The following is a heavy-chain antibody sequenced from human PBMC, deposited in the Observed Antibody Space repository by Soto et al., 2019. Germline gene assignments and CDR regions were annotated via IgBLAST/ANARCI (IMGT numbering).Heavy chain of an antibody. CDR1: GFTFDYYW. CDR3: ARGDRGGFDL. CDR2: VHSDGTTT. Sequence: EVQLVESGGGLVQPGASLRLSCAASGFTFDYYWMHWVRQAPGKGLVWVSRVHSDGTTTTYADSMKGRFTISRDNARNTVSLQMSSLRAEDTAIYYCARGDRGGFDLWGHGTVVTVSS. V-gene: IGHV3-74*01. D-gene: IGHD3-10*01. J-gene: IGHJ3*01.